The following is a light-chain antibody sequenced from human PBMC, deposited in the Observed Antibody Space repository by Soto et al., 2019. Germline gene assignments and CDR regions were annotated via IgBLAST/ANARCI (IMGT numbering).Light chain of an antibody. CDR2: GAS. V-gene: IGKV3-20*01. Sequence: EIVLTQSPGTLSLSPGERATLSCRASQSVSSSYLAWYQQKPGQAPGLLIYGASSRATGIPDRFSGSGSGTDFILTISRLEPEDFAVYYCQQYGSSPTTFGQGTKVEIK. J-gene: IGKJ1*01. CDR3: QQYGSSPTT. CDR1: QSVSSSY.